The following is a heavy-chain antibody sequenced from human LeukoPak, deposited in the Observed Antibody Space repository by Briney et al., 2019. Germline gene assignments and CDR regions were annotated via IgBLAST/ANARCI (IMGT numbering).Heavy chain of an antibody. CDR1: GFTFSSYG. Sequence: GGSLRLSCAASGFTFSSYGVHWVRQAPGKGLEWVAVIWYDGSNKYYADSVKGRFTISRDNSKNTLYLQMNSLRAEDTAVYYCAKDQGIAAYFDYWGQGTLVTVSS. V-gene: IGHV3-33*06. CDR3: AKDQGIAAYFDY. J-gene: IGHJ4*02. D-gene: IGHD6-13*01. CDR2: IWYDGSNK.